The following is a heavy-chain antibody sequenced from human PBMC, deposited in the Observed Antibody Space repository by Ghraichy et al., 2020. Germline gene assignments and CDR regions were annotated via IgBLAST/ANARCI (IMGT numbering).Heavy chain of an antibody. CDR1: GLTFSSYA. CDR3: AKSSVYYDFWSGYYSPFDY. CDR2: ISGSGGST. D-gene: IGHD3-3*01. V-gene: IGHV3-23*01. Sequence: LSLTCAASGLTFSSYAMSWVRQAPGKGLEWVSAISGSGGSTYYADSVKGRFTISRDNSKNTLYLQMNSLRAEDTAVYYCAKSSVYYDFWSGYYSPFDYWGQRTLVTVSS. J-gene: IGHJ4*02.